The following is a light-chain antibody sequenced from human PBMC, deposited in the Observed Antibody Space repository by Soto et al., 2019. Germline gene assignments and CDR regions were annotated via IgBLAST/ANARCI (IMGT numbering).Light chain of an antibody. J-gene: IGKJ1*01. V-gene: IGKV1-8*01. CDR3: QQYYSYPRGT. CDR1: QGISSY. CDR2: AAS. Sequence: AIRMTQSPSSLSASTGDRVTITCRASQGISSYLAWCQQKPGKAPKLLIYAASTLQSGVPSRFSGSGSGTDFTLTISCLQSEDFATYYCQQYYSYPRGTFGQGTKVDIK.